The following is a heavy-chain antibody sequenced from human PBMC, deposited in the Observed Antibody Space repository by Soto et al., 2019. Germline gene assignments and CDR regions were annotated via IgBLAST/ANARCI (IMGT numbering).Heavy chain of an antibody. Sequence: PGGSLRLSCVASGFNFGDYSMSWIRQAPGKGLEWISYISSSGDHSNYADSVKGRFTISRDNVKNSLYLEMNSLRAEDMAVYYCAREAPIYIGYDQKDFDCWGQGT. J-gene: IGHJ4*02. CDR2: ISSSGDHS. CDR3: AREAPIYIGYDQKDFDC. CDR1: GFNFGDYS. V-gene: IGHV3-11*05. D-gene: IGHD5-12*01.